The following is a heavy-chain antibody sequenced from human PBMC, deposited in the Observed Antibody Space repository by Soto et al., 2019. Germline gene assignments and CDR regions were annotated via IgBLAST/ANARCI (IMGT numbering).Heavy chain of an antibody. CDR3: ARSGLGSDWGSFDY. Sequence: QVQLVQSGAEVKKPGASVKVSCKASGYNLTSYGISWVRQAPGQGLEWMGWISAYNGNTNYAQKLQGRVTMTTDTTTSAAYMELRSLRYDDTAVYYCARSGLGSDWGSFDYWGEGTLVTVSS. CDR2: ISAYNGNT. CDR1: GYNLTSYG. J-gene: IGHJ4*02. V-gene: IGHV1-18*01. D-gene: IGHD7-27*01.